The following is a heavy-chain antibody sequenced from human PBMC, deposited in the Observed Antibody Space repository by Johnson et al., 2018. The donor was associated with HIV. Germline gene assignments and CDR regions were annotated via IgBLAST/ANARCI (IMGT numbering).Heavy chain of an antibody. CDR3: ARERLGGMVTHFDI. CDR1: GFTFSSYA. Sequence: ESGGGVVQPGRSLRLSCAASGFTFSSYAMYWVRQAPGKGLEWVALISYDGLNKYYADSVKGRFTISRDNSKNTLYLQMNTLRAEDTAVYYCARERLGGMVTHFDIWGQGTMVTVSS. CDR2: ISYDGLNK. J-gene: IGHJ3*02. D-gene: IGHD5-18*01. V-gene: IGHV3-30-3*01.